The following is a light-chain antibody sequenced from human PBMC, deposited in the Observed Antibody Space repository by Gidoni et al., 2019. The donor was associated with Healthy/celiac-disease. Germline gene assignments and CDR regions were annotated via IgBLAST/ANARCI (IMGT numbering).Light chain of an antibody. CDR2: KAT. CDR3: QQYNSYWT. Sequence: DIQMTQSPSTLSASVGDRVTITCRASQSISSWLAWYQQKPGKAPQLQIYKATSLESGVPSRFSGSGSGTEFTLTISSLQPDDFATYYCQQYNSYWTFGQGTKVEIK. V-gene: IGKV1-5*03. CDR1: QSISSW. J-gene: IGKJ1*01.